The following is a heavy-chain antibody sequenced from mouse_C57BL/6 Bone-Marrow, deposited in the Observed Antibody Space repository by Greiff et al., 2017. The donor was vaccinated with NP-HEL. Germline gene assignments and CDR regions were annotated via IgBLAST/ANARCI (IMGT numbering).Heavy chain of an antibody. J-gene: IGHJ3*01. V-gene: IGHV2-6-1*01. CDR2: IWSDGST. CDR3: ARHEGGYGNYGFAY. Sequence: VQRVESGPGLVAPSQSLSITCTVSGFSLTSYGVHWVRQPPGKGLEWLVVIWSDGSTTYNSALKSRLSISNDNSKSQVFLKMNSLQTDDTARYYCARHEGGYGNYGFAYWGQGTLVTVSA. D-gene: IGHD2-1*01. CDR1: GFSLTSYG.